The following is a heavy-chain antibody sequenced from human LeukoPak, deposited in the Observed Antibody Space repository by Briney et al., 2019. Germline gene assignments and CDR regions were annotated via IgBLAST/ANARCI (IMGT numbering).Heavy chain of an antibody. CDR3: ARWDGYSSSPDY. Sequence: ASVKVSCKASGYTFSRYYLHWVRQAPGQGLEWMGWINLNSGDTGYAQRFQGRATMTRDTSIRTIYMEIYMELTGLRFNDTALYYCARWDGYSSSPDYWGQGTLVTVSS. D-gene: IGHD6-13*01. V-gene: IGHV1-2*02. CDR1: GYTFSRYY. J-gene: IGHJ4*02. CDR2: INLNSGDT.